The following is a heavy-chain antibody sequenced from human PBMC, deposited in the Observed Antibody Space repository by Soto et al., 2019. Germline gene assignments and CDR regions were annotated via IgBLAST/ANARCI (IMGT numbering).Heavy chain of an antibody. D-gene: IGHD3-10*01. CDR1: GGSISSSNW. V-gene: IGHV4-4*02. Sequence: SETLSLTCAVSGGSISSSNWWSWVRQPPGKGLEWIGEIYHSGSTNYNPSLKSRVTISVDKSKNQFSLKLSSVTAADTAVYYCARGSAGSGSYEDWFDPWGQGTLVTVSS. CDR2: IYHSGST. CDR3: ARGSAGSGSYEDWFDP. J-gene: IGHJ5*02.